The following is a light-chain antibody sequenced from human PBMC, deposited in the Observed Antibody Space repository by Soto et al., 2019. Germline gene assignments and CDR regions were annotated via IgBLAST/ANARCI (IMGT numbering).Light chain of an antibody. CDR3: QQYNNWPPGT. CDR2: GAS. CDR1: QSVSSN. V-gene: IGKV3-15*01. J-gene: IGKJ1*01. Sequence: EIVMTQSPATLSVSPGERATLSCRASQSVSSNLAWYQQKPGQAPTLLIYGASTRATGIPARFSGSGSGTEVTLTISSMQYEDFSVYYCQQYNNWPPGTFGQGTKVEIK.